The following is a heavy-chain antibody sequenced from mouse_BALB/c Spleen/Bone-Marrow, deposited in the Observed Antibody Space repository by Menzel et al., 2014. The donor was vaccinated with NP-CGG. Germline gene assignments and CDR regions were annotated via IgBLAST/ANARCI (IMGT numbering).Heavy chain of an antibody. CDR2: INPYNGDT. Sequence: LMESGASVKISCKASGYSFTGYFMNWVMQSHGKSLEWIGRINPYNGDTFYNQKFKGKATLTVDKSSSTAHMELRSLASEDSAVYYCARSGYYGSSYFDYWVQDTTLTVSS. CDR3: ARSGYYGSSYFDY. CDR1: GYSFTGYF. D-gene: IGHD1-1*01. J-gene: IGHJ2*01. V-gene: IGHV1-20*02.